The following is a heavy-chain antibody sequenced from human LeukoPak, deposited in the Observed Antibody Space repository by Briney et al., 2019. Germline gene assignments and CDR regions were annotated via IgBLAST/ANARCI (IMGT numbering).Heavy chain of an antibody. CDR3: AKNRYCSGGSCYRASPRDRIALAGTHYYYGMHV. CDR2: INPNSGET. V-gene: IGHV1-2*02. D-gene: IGHD2-15*01. J-gene: IGHJ6*02. CDR1: GYTFTGYY. Sequence: ASVKVSCKASGYTFTGYYIQWVRQAPGQGLEWMGWINPNSGETFYAQRFQGRVTLTRDTSITTAYMELSRLRSGDTAVYYCAKNRYCSGGSCYRASPRDRIALAGTHYYYGMHVWGLGTTVNVSS.